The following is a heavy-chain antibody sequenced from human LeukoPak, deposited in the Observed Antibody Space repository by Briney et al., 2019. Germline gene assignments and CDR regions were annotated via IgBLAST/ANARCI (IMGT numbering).Heavy chain of an antibody. CDR2: ISGSGGST. D-gene: IGHD3-22*01. CDR1: GFTFSSYA. CDR3: AKDRGRHYYDSSGYDY. J-gene: IGHJ4*02. V-gene: IGHV3-23*01. Sequence: GGSLRLSCAASGFTFSSYATSWVRQAPGKGLEWVSAISGSGGSTYYADSVKGRFTISRDNSKNTLYLQMNSLRAEDTAVYYCAKDRGRHYYDSSGYDYWGQGTLVTVSS.